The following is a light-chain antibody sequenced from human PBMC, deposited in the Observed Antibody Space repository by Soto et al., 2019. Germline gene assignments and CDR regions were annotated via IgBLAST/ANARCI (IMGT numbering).Light chain of an antibody. Sequence: QSALTQPASVSGSPGQSIAISCTGTSSDVGGYNYVSWYQQHPGKAPKLMISEVSNRPLGVSNRFSGSKSGNTASLTISGLQAEDEADYYCSSYTSSSTYVFGTGTKLTVL. CDR2: EVS. CDR3: SSYTSSSTYV. J-gene: IGLJ1*01. CDR1: SSDVGGYNY. V-gene: IGLV2-14*01.